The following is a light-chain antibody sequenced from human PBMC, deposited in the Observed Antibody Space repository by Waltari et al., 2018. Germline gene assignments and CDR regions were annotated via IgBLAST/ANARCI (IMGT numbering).Light chain of an antibody. CDR3: QQHGTLPAT. Sequence: EIVLTQSPGTASLSPGERVTLSCRASQSVGSSSLACYQQKPGQAPRLVIYRASRRATGIPDRFSCSGSGTDFSLTISRLEPEDFAVYYCQQHGTLPATFGQGTKVEIK. CDR1: QSVGSSS. V-gene: IGKV3-20*01. J-gene: IGKJ1*01. CDR2: RAS.